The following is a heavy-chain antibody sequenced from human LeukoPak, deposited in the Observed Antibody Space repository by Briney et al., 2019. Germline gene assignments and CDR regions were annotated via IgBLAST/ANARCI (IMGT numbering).Heavy chain of an antibody. J-gene: IGHJ5*02. CDR2: INHSGST. V-gene: IGHV4-34*01. D-gene: IGHD6-13*01. CDR3: ARTYSSSWAYNWFDP. Sequence: SETLSLTCAVYGVSFSGYYWSWIRQPPGEGLEWIGEINHSGSTNYNPSLKSRVTISVDTSKNQFSLKLSSVTAADTAVHYCARTYSSSWAYNWFDPWGQGTLVTVSS. CDR1: GVSFSGYY.